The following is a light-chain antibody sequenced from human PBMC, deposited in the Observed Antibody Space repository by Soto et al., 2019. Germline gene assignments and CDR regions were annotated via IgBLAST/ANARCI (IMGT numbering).Light chain of an antibody. V-gene: IGKV1-5*01. Sequence: DIQMTQSPSTLSASVGDRVTITCRASQTISSWLAWYQQKPGKAPNLLIYAASSLESGVPSRFSGSGSGTEFTLTISSLQPDDFATYYCQQYKSYSPLTFGQGTKVEIQ. CDR1: QTISSW. CDR3: QQYKSYSPLT. CDR2: AAS. J-gene: IGKJ1*01.